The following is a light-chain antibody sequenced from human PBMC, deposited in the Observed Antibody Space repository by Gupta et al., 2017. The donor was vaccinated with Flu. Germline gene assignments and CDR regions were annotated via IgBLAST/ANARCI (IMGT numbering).Light chain of an antibody. CDR3: AFDVGSATSL. V-gene: IGLV8-61*01. Sequence: QTVVPQEPSLSVSPGGTVTVTCGLSSGSVSTSYHPSWYQQTPGQAPRTLVYNTKIRSFGVPGRFSGSILGNKAALTITGAQADDESDYYCAFDVGSATSLIGGGTKLTVL. CDR2: NTK. CDR1: SGSVSTSYH. J-gene: IGLJ2*01.